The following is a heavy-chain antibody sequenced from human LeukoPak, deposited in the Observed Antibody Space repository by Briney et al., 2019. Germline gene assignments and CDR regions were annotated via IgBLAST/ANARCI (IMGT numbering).Heavy chain of an antibody. Sequence: GGSLRLSCVASGFTFSSYAMSWVRQAPGKGLEWVSAISGSGSSGGSTYYADSVKGRFTISRDNSKNTLYLQMNRLRVEDAAVYYCARAPVTSCRGAFCYPFDYWGQGTLVTVSS. CDR3: ARAPVTSCRGAFCYPFDY. D-gene: IGHD2-15*01. CDR2: ISGSGSSGGST. V-gene: IGHV3-23*01. J-gene: IGHJ4*02. CDR1: GFTFSSYA.